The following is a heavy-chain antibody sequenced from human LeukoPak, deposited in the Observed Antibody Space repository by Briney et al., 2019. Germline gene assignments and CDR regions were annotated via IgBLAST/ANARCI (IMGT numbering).Heavy chain of an antibody. CDR1: GFTFDDYG. CDR2: ISWNSGSI. Sequence: GRSLRLSCAASGFTFDDYGMHWVRRAPGKGLEWVSRISWNSGSIGYADSVKGRFTISRDNAKNSLYLQMNSLRPEDTALYYCAKDRVQVGYYYGMDVWGQGTTVTVSS. V-gene: IGHV3-9*01. CDR3: AKDRVQVGYYYGMDV. J-gene: IGHJ6*02. D-gene: IGHD2-2*01.